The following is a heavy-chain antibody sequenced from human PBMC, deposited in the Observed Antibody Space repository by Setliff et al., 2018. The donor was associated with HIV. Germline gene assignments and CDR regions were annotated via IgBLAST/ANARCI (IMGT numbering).Heavy chain of an antibody. CDR2: IIAIFGRP. CDR3: ARDIGITTPGKGWFDP. CDR1: GGTFSSYA. V-gene: IGHV1-69*06. D-gene: IGHD6-13*01. J-gene: IGHJ5*02. Sequence: SVKVSCKASGGTFSSYAISWVRQAPGQGLEWMGGIIAIFGRPNYAPRFHDRVTITAERSTNTAYMELTSLTSDATAVYYCARDIGITTPGKGWFDPWGQGTQVTVSS.